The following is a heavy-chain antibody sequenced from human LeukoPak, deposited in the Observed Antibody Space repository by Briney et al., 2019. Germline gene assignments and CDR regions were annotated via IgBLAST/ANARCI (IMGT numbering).Heavy chain of an antibody. Sequence: ASVKVSCKASGYTFTSYGISWVRQAPGQGLEWMGWISAYNGNTNYAQKLQGRVTMTTDTSTSTAYMELRSLRSDDTAVYYCARAGGTQLWLLYNWFDPWGQGALVTVSS. V-gene: IGHV1-18*01. CDR3: ARAGGTQLWLLYNWFDP. CDR1: GYTFTSYG. J-gene: IGHJ5*02. CDR2: ISAYNGNT. D-gene: IGHD5-18*01.